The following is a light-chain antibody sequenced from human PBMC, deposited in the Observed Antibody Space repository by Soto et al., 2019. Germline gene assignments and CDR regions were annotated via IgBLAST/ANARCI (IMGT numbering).Light chain of an antibody. CDR3: QQYGNSPIT. J-gene: IGKJ5*01. CDR1: QSVSSN. Sequence: EIVMTQSPATLSASPGERVTLSCRASQSVSSNLAWYQQKPGQAPRLLIYDASTRASGLPARFSGSGSGTDFTLTISRLEPEDFAVYYCQQYGNSPITFGQGTRLEIK. CDR2: DAS. V-gene: IGKV3-15*01.